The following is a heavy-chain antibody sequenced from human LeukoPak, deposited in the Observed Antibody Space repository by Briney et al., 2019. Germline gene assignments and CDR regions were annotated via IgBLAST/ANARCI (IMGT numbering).Heavy chain of an antibody. Sequence: SETLSLTCTVSGDSIRRSSEYWAWIRQAPGKGLEWIGTIYYSGTTYYGPSLKSRVTFSVDTSKNQFSLKLTSVTAADTAVYYCAREAFGVFGVVKPIHYWGQGILVTVSA. V-gene: IGHV4-39*07. CDR2: IYYSGTT. CDR3: AREAFGVFGVVKPIHY. D-gene: IGHD3-3*01. J-gene: IGHJ4*02. CDR1: GDSIRRSSEY.